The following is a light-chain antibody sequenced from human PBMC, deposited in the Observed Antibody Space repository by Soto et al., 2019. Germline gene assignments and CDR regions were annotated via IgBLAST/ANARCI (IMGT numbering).Light chain of an antibody. CDR3: QQYNNWPLIT. J-gene: IGKJ5*01. CDR1: QNIISN. CDR2: GAS. V-gene: IGKV3-15*01. Sequence: EIVMTQSPATLSVSPGERATLSCRASQNIISNLAWYQQKPSQAPRLLIYGASTRATDIPVRFSGSGSGTEFTLTISSLQSEDFEVYYCQQYNNWPLITFGQGTRLEIK.